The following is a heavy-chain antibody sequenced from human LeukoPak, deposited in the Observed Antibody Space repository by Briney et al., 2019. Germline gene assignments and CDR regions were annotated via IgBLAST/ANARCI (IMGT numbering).Heavy chain of an antibody. V-gene: IGHV3-48*04. Sequence: GGSLRLSCAASGFTFSSYSMNWARQAPGKGLEWVSYISYSSSTIYYADSVRGRFSISRDNAQNSLSLQMNSLSADDTALYYCARLGATSSGKYYFDYWGQGTLVTVSS. CDR2: ISYSSSTI. CDR3: ARLGATSSGKYYFDY. CDR1: GFTFSSYS. D-gene: IGHD6-25*01. J-gene: IGHJ4*02.